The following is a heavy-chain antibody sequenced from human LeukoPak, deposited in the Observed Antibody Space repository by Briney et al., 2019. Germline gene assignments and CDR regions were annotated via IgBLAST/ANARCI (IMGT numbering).Heavy chain of an antibody. V-gene: IGHV1-46*01. CDR3: ARARVAAAGTNYYYGMDV. CDR2: INPSGGST. D-gene: IGHD6-13*01. Sequence: ASVKVSCKASGYTFTSYYMHWVRQAPGQGLEWMGIINPSGGSTSYAQKFQGRVTMTRDTSTSTVYMELSSLRSEDTAVYYCARARVAAAGTNYYYGMDVWGQGTTVTVSS. J-gene: IGHJ6*02. CDR1: GYTFTSYY.